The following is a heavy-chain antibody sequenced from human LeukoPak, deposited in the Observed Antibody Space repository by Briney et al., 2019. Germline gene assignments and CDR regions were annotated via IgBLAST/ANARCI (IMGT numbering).Heavy chain of an antibody. J-gene: IGHJ5*02. CDR3: ARDQSRGSGSYYPPYWFDP. Sequence: ASVKVSCKASGYTFTSYHMHWVRQAPGQGLEWMGIINPSGGTTNYAQKFQGRVTMTRDMSTSTVYMELSSLRSEDTAVYYCARDQSRGSGSYYPPYWFDPWGQGTLVTVSS. CDR1: GYTFTSYH. D-gene: IGHD3-10*01. CDR2: INPSGGTT. V-gene: IGHV1-46*01.